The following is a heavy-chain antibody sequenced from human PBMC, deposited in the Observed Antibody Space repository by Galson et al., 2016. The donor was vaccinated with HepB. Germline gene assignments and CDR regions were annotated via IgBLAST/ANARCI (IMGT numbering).Heavy chain of an antibody. CDR3: ARTNWFDP. Sequence: SVKVSCKASGFTFTSYDINWVRQASGQGLEWMGGMNPNSGNTAYAKKFQGRVTLTRNISISTAYTELSSLTSEDTAVYYCARTNWFDPWGQGTLVTVSS. V-gene: IGHV1-8*01. CDR2: MNPNSGNT. CDR1: GFTFTSYD. J-gene: IGHJ5*02.